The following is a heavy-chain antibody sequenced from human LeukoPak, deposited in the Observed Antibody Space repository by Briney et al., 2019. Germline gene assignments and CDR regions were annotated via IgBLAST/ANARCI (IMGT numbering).Heavy chain of an antibody. D-gene: IGHD4-11*01. J-gene: IGHJ4*02. CDR1: GFPLGSFQ. Sequence: GGSLSLSLAASGFPLGSFQMTWVRQAPGKGRGWVSSIGGGDSQIFYADSVKGRFTISRDNAKNSLYLQMSSLRAEDTAIYYCARWGHSDYSSFPTKFDYWGQGTLVTVSS. CDR3: ARWGHSDYSSFPTKFDY. CDR2: IGGGDSQI. V-gene: IGHV3-48*03.